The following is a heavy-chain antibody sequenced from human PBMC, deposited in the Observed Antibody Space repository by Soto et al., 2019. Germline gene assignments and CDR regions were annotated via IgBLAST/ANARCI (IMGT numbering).Heavy chain of an antibody. V-gene: IGHV3-30*18. D-gene: IGHD3-22*01. CDR3: AKDWPSVYYDSSGFFDY. Sequence: PGGSLRLSCAASGFTFSSYGMHWVRQAPGKGLEWVAVIYDESNKYYADSVKGRFTISRDNSKNTLYLQMHSLRAEDTAVYYCAKDWPSVYYDSSGFFDYGGKGTLVTVPS. CDR1: GFTFSSYG. CDR2: IYDESNK. J-gene: IGHJ4*02.